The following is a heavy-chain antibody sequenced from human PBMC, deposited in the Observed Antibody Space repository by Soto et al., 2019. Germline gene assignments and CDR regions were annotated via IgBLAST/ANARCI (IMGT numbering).Heavy chain of an antibody. CDR1: GYNFTTDW. CDR3: ARLLVGTDFDYICGSKY. J-gene: IGHJ4*02. CDR2: IFPIDSEI. Sequence: PGESLKISCKTSGYNFTTDWIGWVRQKPGEGLEWMGIIFPIDSEITYSPSFEGQVTISADNSISTAYLQWSSLKASDTAMYYCARLLVGTDFDYICGSKYWGQGTLVTVSS. V-gene: IGHV5-51*01. D-gene: IGHD3-16*01.